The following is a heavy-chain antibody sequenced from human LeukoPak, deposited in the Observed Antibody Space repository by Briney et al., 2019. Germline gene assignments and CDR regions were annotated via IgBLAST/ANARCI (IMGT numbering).Heavy chain of an antibody. Sequence: SETLSLTCAVYGGSFSGYYWSWIRQPPGKGLEWIGEINHSGSTNYNPSLKSRAAISVDTSKNQFSLKLSSVTAADTAVYYCARGRAGYCSSTSCWGRSFDIWGQGTMVTVSS. CDR3: ARGRAGYCSSTSCWGRSFDI. J-gene: IGHJ3*02. V-gene: IGHV4-34*01. D-gene: IGHD2-2*03. CDR2: INHSGST. CDR1: GGSFSGYY.